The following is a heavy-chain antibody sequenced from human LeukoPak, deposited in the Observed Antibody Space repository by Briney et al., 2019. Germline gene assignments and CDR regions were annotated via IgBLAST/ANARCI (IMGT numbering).Heavy chain of an antibody. CDR3: ARDYSTVTTFFDY. V-gene: IGHV3-23*01. CDR2: ISVSGSTT. D-gene: IGHD4-17*01. J-gene: IGHJ4*02. Sequence: GGSLRLSCAASGFTFSTFPMSWVRQAPGKGLEWVSSISVSGSTTYYADSVKGRFTISRDNSKNTLYLQMNSLRAEDTAVYYCARDYSTVTTFFDYWGQGTLVTVSS. CDR1: GFTFSTFP.